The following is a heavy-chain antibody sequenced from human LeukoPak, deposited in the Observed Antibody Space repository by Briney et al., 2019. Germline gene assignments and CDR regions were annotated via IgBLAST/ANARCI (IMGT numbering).Heavy chain of an antibody. CDR2: IYHSEST. CDR1: GYSISSGYY. Sequence: PSETLSLTCAVSGYSISSGYYWGWIRQPPGKGLEWIGSIYHSESTYYNPPLKSRVTISVDTSKNQFSLKLSSVTAADTAVYYCARAGGSYPPSWGQGTLVTVSS. V-gene: IGHV4-38-2*01. D-gene: IGHD1-26*01. CDR3: ARAGGSYPPS. J-gene: IGHJ4*02.